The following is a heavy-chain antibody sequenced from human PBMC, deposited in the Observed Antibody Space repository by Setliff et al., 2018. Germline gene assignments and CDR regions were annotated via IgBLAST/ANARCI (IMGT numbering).Heavy chain of an antibody. CDR3: ARATRDSGGWYYEYNWFDP. V-gene: IGHV1-18*01. Sequence: ASVKVSCKASGFTFKTYSFSWIRQAPGQGLEWVGWISGYNGNTNYAQKLQGRVTMTTDTSTSTAYMELRSLRSDDTAVYFCARATRDSGGWYYEYNWFDPWGQGTLVTVSS. CDR1: GFTFKTYS. D-gene: IGHD6-19*01. CDR2: ISGYNGNT. J-gene: IGHJ5*02.